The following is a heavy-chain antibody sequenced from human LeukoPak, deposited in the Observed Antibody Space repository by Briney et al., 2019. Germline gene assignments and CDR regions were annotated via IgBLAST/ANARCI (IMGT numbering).Heavy chain of an antibody. CDR2: VYHSGNT. CDR3: ARRYYYGSGVFDY. Sequence: SETLSLTCTVSGGSISSSSYYWGWIRQPPGRRLEWIGTVYHSGNTYYNPSLKSRLTISVDTSKNQFSLTLSSVTAADTAVYYCARRYYYGSGVFDYWGQGALVTVSS. J-gene: IGHJ4*02. CDR1: GGSISSSSYY. D-gene: IGHD3-10*01. V-gene: IGHV4-39*07.